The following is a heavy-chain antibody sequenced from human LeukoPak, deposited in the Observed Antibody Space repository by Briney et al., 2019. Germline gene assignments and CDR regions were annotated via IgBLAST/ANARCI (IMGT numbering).Heavy chain of an antibody. J-gene: IGHJ3*02. CDR1: GFTFSSYE. D-gene: IGHD3/OR15-3a*01. CDR2: ISSSSSYI. V-gene: IGHV3-21*01. Sequence: GGSLRLSCAASGFTFSSYEMNWVRQAPGKGLEWVSSISSSSSYIYYADSVKGRFTISRDNAKNSLYLQMNSLRAEDTAVYYCARELDLSNAFDIWGQGTMVTVSS. CDR3: ARELDLSNAFDI.